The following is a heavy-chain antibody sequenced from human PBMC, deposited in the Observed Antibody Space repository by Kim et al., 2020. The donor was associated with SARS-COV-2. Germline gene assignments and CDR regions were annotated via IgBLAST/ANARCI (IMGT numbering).Heavy chain of an antibody. CDR2: IIPIFGTA. Sequence: SVKVSCKASGGTFSSYAISWVRQAPGQGLEWMGGIIPIFGTANYAQKFQGRVTITADESTSTAYMELSSLRSEDTAVYYCARDRGGGKGSYYFDYWGQGTLITVSS. D-gene: IGHD3-10*01. V-gene: IGHV1-69*13. J-gene: IGHJ4*02. CDR3: ARDRGGGKGSYYFDY. CDR1: GGTFSSYA.